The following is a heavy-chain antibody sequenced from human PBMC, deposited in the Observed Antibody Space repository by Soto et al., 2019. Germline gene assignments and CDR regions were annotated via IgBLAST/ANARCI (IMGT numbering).Heavy chain of an antibody. CDR2: ISYDGSNK. CDR3: ARDEGDGYKSSGYYYYGMDV. V-gene: IGHV3-30-3*01. Sequence: QVQLVESGGGVVQPGRSLRLSCAASGFTFSSYAMHWVRQAPGKGLEWVAVISYDGSNKYYADSVKGRFTISRDNSKNTLYLQMNSLRAEDTAVYYCARDEGDGYKSSGYYYYGMDVWGQGTTVTVSS. D-gene: IGHD5-12*01. J-gene: IGHJ6*02. CDR1: GFTFSSYA.